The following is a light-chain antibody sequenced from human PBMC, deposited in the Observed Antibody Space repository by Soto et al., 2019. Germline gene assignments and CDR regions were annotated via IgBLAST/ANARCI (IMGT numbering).Light chain of an antibody. CDR1: QTISTY. CDR3: QQRSSWPRT. J-gene: IGKJ1*01. Sequence: EIVITQSPPTLSLSPGVRATLSCRASQTISTYLIWYQQKPGQAPRLLIYDVSNRATGIPARFSGSGSGTEFTLTISSLEPEDFAVYYCQQRSSWPRTFGQGTKVDIK. V-gene: IGKV3-11*01. CDR2: DVS.